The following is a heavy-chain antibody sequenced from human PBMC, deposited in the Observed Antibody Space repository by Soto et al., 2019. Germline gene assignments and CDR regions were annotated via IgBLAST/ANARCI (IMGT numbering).Heavy chain of an antibody. CDR3: ARQGFGELHGLVDV. V-gene: IGHV4-59*08. D-gene: IGHD3-10*01. CDR2: MGYNGFT. Sequence: QVQLQESGPGLVKPSETLSLTCTISGGPMNNYYCSWFRQPRGQGLEWIGYMGYNGFTRYNPSLRXXVXASLDTAKNQFSLNLSSVTAADPALYYCARQGFGELHGLVDVWGQGITVTVSS. CDR1: GGPMNNYY. J-gene: IGHJ6*02.